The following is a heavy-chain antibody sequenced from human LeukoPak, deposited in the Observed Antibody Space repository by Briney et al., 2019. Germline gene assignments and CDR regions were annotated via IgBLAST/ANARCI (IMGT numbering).Heavy chain of an antibody. J-gene: IGHJ5*02. CDR1: GGSIGSTNYY. V-gene: IGHV4-39*07. Sequence: SETLSLTCTVSGGSIGSTNYYWGWIRQPPGKGLEWIGEINHSGSTNYNPSLKSRVTISVDTSKNQFSLKLSSVTAADTAVYYCARGGVAARVRTLNWFDPWGQGTLVTVSS. CDR3: ARGGVAARVRTLNWFDP. D-gene: IGHD2-15*01. CDR2: INHSGST.